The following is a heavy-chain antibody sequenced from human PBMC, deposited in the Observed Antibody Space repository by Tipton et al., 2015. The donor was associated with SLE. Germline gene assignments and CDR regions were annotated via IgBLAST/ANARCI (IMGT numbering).Heavy chain of an antibody. D-gene: IGHD3-3*01. J-gene: IGHJ5*02. CDR1: GGFISSHY. CDR3: ARGMYDFWSGVNWFDP. CDR2: IYYSGST. Sequence: TLSLTCTVSGGFISSHYWGWIRQPPGKGLEWIGYIYYSGSTNYNPSLKSRVTISVDTSKNQFSLKLSSVTAADTAVYYCARGMYDFWSGVNWFDPWGQGTLVTVSS. V-gene: IGHV4-59*08.